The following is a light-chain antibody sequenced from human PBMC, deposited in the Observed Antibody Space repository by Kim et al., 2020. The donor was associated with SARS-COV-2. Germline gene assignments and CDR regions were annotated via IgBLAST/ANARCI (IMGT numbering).Light chain of an antibody. Sequence: LSPGERATHSCQASQSVSSYLAWYQQKPGQAPRLLIYDISNRATGIPARFSGSGSGTDFTLTISSLEPEDFAVYYCQQRSNWPLTFGGGTKVDIK. J-gene: IGKJ4*01. CDR1: QSVSSY. CDR3: QQRSNWPLT. CDR2: DIS. V-gene: IGKV3-11*01.